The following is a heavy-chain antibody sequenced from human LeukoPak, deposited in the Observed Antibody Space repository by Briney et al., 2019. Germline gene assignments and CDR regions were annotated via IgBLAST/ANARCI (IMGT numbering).Heavy chain of an antibody. Sequence: GGSLRLSCAASGFTFSSYSMNWVRQAPGKGLEWVSSISSSSSFIYYADSVKGRFTISRDNAKNSLYLQMNSLRAEDTAVYYCASSNGPTYWYWGQGTLVTVSS. CDR1: GFTFSSYS. J-gene: IGHJ4*02. D-gene: IGHD2-8*01. CDR2: ISSSSSFI. V-gene: IGHV3-21*01. CDR3: ASSNGPTYWY.